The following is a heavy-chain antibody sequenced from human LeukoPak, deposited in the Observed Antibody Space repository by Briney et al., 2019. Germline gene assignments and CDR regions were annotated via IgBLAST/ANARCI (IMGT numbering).Heavy chain of an antibody. CDR3: ARGPLGDLFSDAFDI. D-gene: IGHD3-10*01. CDR2: IYTSGST. Sequence: SETLSLTCTVSGGSISSYYWSWIRQPAGKGLEWIGRIYTSGSTNYNPSLKSRVTISVDTSKNQFSLKLTSVTATDTAVYFCARGPLGDLFSDAFDIWGQGTKVTVSS. J-gene: IGHJ3*02. V-gene: IGHV4-4*07. CDR1: GGSISSYY.